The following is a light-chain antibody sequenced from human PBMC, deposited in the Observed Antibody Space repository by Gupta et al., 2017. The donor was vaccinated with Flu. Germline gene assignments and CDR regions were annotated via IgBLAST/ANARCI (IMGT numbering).Light chain of an antibody. CDR1: QNISSRY. Sequence: EIVLTQSPGTLSLSPGERGTLSCWASQNISSRYLAWYQQKFGQAPRLLMYGAFNRATGIPDRFSGSGSGTEFTLTISRREPEDYAVYYCHHQSSSPWTFGQGTKVEIK. J-gene: IGKJ1*01. CDR2: GAF. CDR3: HHQSSSPWT. V-gene: IGKV3-20*01.